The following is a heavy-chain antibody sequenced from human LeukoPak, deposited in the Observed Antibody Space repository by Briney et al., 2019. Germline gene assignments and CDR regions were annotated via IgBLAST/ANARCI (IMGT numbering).Heavy chain of an antibody. CDR2: IYYSGST. D-gene: IGHD3-22*01. CDR3: ARVYDRYYYDSSGYPDIHSSAFDI. V-gene: IGHV4-31*03. J-gene: IGHJ3*02. Sequence: PSQTLSLTCTVSVGSISSGGYYWSWIRQHPGKGLEWIGYIYYSGSTYYNPSLKSRVTISVDTSKNQFSLKLGSVTAADTAVYYCARVYDRYYYDSSGYPDIHSSAFDIWGQGTMVTVSS. CDR1: VGSISSGGYY.